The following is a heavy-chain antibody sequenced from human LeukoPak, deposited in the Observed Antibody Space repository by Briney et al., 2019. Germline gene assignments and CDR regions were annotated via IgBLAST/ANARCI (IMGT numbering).Heavy chain of an antibody. Sequence: PGGSLRLSCAASGFTFSSYSMNWVRQAPGKGLEWVSSISSSSSYIYYADSVKGRFTISRDNSKNTLYLQMNSLRAEDTAVYYCARAGRPHWDTAMVTWVDYWGQGTLVTVSS. CDR1: GFTFSSYS. CDR2: ISSSSSYI. CDR3: ARAGRPHWDTAMVTWVDY. D-gene: IGHD5-18*01. V-gene: IGHV3-21*01. J-gene: IGHJ4*02.